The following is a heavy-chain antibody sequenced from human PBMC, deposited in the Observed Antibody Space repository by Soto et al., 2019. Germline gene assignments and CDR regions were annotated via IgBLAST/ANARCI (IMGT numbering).Heavy chain of an antibody. V-gene: IGHV3-7*03. CDR2: VNQDGGGR. Sequence: EVQLVESGEGLVQPGGSLRLSCVASGFTFSSSFMGWVRQAPGKGLEWVANVNQDGGGRYYVDSVKGRFSISRDNAKNSVYLQMNSLRGEDTAVYYCARYFRGSGRYFFDFWGQGTLVTVS. CDR1: GFTFSSSF. J-gene: IGHJ4*02. D-gene: IGHD6-19*01. CDR3: ARYFRGSGRYFFDF.